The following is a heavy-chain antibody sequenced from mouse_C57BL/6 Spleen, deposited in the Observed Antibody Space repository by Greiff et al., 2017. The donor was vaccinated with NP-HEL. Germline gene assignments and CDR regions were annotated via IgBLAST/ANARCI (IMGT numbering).Heavy chain of an antibody. CDR3: ASHTHYYAMDY. CDR2: ISDGGSYT. V-gene: IGHV5-4*01. J-gene: IGHJ4*01. CDR1: GFTFSSYA. Sequence: EVQGVESGGGLVKPGGSLKLSCAASGFTFSSYAMSWVRQTPEKRLEWVATISDGGSYTYYPDNVKGRFTISRDNAKNNLYLQMSHLKSEDTAMYYCASHTHYYAMDYWGQGTSVTVSS.